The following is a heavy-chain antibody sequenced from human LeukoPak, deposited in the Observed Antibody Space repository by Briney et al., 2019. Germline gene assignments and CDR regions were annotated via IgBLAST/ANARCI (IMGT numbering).Heavy chain of an antibody. J-gene: IGHJ2*01. V-gene: IGHV1-2*02. CDR3: ARETSSSSTSPNWYFDL. Sequence: ASVKVSCKASGYTFTGYHMHWVRQAPGQGLEWMGWINANSGGTNYAQKFQGRVTMTRDTSISTAYMELSRLRSDDMAVYYCARETSSSSTSPNWYFDLWGRGTLVTVSS. D-gene: IGHD6-6*01. CDR1: GYTFTGYH. CDR2: INANSGGT.